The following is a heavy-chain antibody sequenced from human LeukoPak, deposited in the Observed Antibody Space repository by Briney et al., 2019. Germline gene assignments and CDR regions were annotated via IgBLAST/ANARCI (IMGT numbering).Heavy chain of an antibody. V-gene: IGHV4-39*01. Sequence: SETLSLTCAVSGGSISSSNFWSWVRQPPGKGLEWIGTISYSGNTDYNPSLRSRVTISVDTSNNQFSLRLGSVTAADTAVYHCARHCCSGPAKRVFDIWGQGTMVTVSS. J-gene: IGHJ3*02. CDR3: ARHCCSGPAKRVFDI. CDR1: GGSISSSNF. D-gene: IGHD2-15*01. CDR2: ISYSGNT.